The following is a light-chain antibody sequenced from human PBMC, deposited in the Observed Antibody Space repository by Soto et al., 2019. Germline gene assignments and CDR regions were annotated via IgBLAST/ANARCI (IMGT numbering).Light chain of an antibody. Sequence: DIQMTQSPSSVSASVGDRVTITCRASQGISRWLVWYQQKPGKAPKLLIYAASSLQSGVPSRVSASGSGTDFTLTIACLQPEDFATYYCQQSNNFPPPFGGGPKVEIK. CDR1: QGISRW. CDR3: QQSNNFPPP. V-gene: IGKV1-12*01. CDR2: AAS. J-gene: IGKJ4*01.